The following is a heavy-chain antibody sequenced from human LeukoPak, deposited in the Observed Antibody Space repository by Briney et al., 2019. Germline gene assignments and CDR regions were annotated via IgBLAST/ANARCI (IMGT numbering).Heavy chain of an antibody. Sequence: GGSLRLSCAAPGFTFSSYWMSWVRQAPGKGLEWVANIKQDGSEKYYVDSVKGRFTISRDNAKNSLYLQMNSLRAEDTAVYYCARGQSYDILTGYYLFDYWGQGTLVTVSS. V-gene: IGHV3-7*01. CDR1: GFTFSSYW. CDR2: IKQDGSEK. J-gene: IGHJ4*02. CDR3: ARGQSYDILTGYYLFDY. D-gene: IGHD3-9*01.